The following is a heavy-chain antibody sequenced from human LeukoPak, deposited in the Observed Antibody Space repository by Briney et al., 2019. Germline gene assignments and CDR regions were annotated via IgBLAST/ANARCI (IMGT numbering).Heavy chain of an antibody. Sequence: KTSETLSLTCTVSGNSISSGDNYWSWIRQPAGKGLEWIGRIYTSGSTNYNPSLKSRVTISVDTSKNQFSLKLSSVTAADTAVYYCARALSPKGYYYDSSGYGGRGNYFDYWGQGTLVTVSS. CDR3: ARALSPKGYYYDSSGYGGRGNYFDY. CDR2: IYTSGST. D-gene: IGHD3-22*01. J-gene: IGHJ4*02. V-gene: IGHV4-61*02. CDR1: GNSISSGDNY.